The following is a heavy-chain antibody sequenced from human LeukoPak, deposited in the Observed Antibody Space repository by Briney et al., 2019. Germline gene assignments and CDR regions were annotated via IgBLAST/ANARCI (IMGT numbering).Heavy chain of an antibody. J-gene: IGHJ4*02. CDR2: ISGGTGGST. D-gene: IGHD6-13*01. V-gene: IGHV3-23*01. CDR1: GFTFSSYS. Sequence: GGSLRLSCAASGFTFSSYSMNWVRQAPGKGLEWVSVISGGTGGSTYYADSVKGRFTISRDSSKNTLYLQMNSLRAEDTAVYYCAKRGSSSWTQFDYWGQGTLVTVSS. CDR3: AKRGSSSWTQFDY.